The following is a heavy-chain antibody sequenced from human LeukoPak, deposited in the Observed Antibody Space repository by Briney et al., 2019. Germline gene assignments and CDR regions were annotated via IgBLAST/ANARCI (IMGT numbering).Heavy chain of an antibody. CDR2: MNPNSGNT. CDR3: ARSGVWLRYNDY. CDR1: GYTFTSYD. V-gene: IGHV1-8*01. D-gene: IGHD5-12*01. Sequence: ASVKVSCKASGYTFTSYDINWVRQAPGQGLEWMGWMNPNSGNTGYAQKFQGRVTMTRNTSISTAYMELSSLRSEGTAVYYCARSGVWLRYNDYWGQGTLVTVSS. J-gene: IGHJ4*02.